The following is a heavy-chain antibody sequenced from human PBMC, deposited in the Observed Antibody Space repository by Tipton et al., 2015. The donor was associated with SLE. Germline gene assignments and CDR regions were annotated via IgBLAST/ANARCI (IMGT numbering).Heavy chain of an antibody. CDR2: INHSGWT. J-gene: IGHJ3*02. CDR3: ARVRGCSSTSCYTENALDI. Sequence: TLSLTCAVYGGSFSGYYWSWIRQPPGKGLEWIGEINHSGWTNYSPSLPSLKSRVTISVDKSKNQLSLKLTSVTAADTAVYYCARVRGCSSTSCYTENALDIWGQGTMVTVSS. CDR1: GGSFSGYY. D-gene: IGHD2-2*02. V-gene: IGHV4-34*01.